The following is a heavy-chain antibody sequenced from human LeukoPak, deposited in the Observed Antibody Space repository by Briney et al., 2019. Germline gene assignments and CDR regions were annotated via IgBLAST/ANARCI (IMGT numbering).Heavy chain of an antibody. CDR1: GFTFSSYD. J-gene: IGHJ6*02. V-gene: IGHV3-13*01. Sequence: GGSLRLSCAASGFTFSSYDMHWVRHATGKGLEWVSAIGTAGDTYYPGSVKGRFTISRENAKNSLYLQMNSLRAGDTAVYYCARGGLNGYYYYGMDVWGQGTTVTVSS. CDR3: ARGGLNGYYYYGMDV. D-gene: IGHD3/OR15-3a*01. CDR2: IGTAGDT.